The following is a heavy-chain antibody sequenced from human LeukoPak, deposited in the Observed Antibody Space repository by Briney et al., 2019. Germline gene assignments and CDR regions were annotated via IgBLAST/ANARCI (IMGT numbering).Heavy chain of an antibody. J-gene: IGHJ5*02. CDR1: GGSISNTNYY. D-gene: IGHD5-12*01. Sequence: PSETLSLTCTVSGGSISNTNYYWAWIRQSPGKGLEWIGSIYYSGSTNYNPSLKSRVTISVDTSKNQFSLKLSSVTAADTAVYYCARSFPGGYVDWFDPWGQGTLVTVSS. CDR2: IYYSGST. CDR3: ARSFPGGYVDWFDP. V-gene: IGHV4-39*07.